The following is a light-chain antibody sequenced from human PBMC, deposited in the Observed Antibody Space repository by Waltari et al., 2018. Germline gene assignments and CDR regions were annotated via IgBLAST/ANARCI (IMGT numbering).Light chain of an antibody. J-gene: IGLJ3*02. V-gene: IGLV3-21*04. CDR3: QVWDDVTDSGV. CDR1: KSGSKR. Sequence: YVLTQPPSVSVDPGKTARLTWGGDKSGSKRVKGYQQKPGQAPVLVMFYVSDRPSEIPERFSGSNSGNTATLTISWVEAGDEADYHCQVWDDVTDSGVFGGGTKLTVL. CDR2: YVS.